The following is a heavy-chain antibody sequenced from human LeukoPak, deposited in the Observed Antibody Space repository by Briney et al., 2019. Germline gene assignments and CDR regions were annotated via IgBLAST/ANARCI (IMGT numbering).Heavy chain of an antibody. CDR2: IYYSGST. CDR3: ARWNSSSWLQYNWFDP. D-gene: IGHD6-13*01. Sequence: AETLSLTCTVSGGSISSYYWSWIRQAPGKGLERTGDIYYSGSTNYNPSLKSRVTISVDTSKNHFSLKLSSVTAADTAVYYCARWNSSSWLQYNWFDPWGQGTLVSVSS. CDR1: GGSISSYY. J-gene: IGHJ5*02. V-gene: IGHV4-59*08.